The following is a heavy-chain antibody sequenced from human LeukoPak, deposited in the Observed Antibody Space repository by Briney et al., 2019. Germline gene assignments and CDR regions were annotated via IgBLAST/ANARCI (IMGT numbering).Heavy chain of an antibody. CDR3: ARRLRYFDWLPFDY. J-gene: IGHJ4*02. D-gene: IGHD3-9*01. CDR2: ISSSSSYI. CDR1: GFTFSSYS. V-gene: IGHV3-21*01. Sequence: GRSLRLSCAASGFTFSSYSMNWVRQAPGKGLEWVASISSSSSYIYYADSVKGRFTISRDNAKNSLYLQMNSLRAEDTAVYYCARRLRYFDWLPFDYWGQGTLVTVSS.